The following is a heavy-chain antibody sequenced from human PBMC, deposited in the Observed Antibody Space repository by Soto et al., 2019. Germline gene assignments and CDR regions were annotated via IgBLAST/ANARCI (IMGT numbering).Heavy chain of an antibody. D-gene: IGHD3-10*01. V-gene: IGHV3-11*01. Sequence: QVQLVESGGGLVQPGGSLRLSCAASGFTFSDYYMSWIRQPPGKGLEWISYITSSGGTIYYADSVKGRFTISRDNAKNSLYLHMNGLRAEDTAVYYCARAPLHHGSTFDYWGQGTLVTVSS. CDR3: ARAPLHHGSTFDY. J-gene: IGHJ4*02. CDR2: ITSSGGTI. CDR1: GFTFSDYY.